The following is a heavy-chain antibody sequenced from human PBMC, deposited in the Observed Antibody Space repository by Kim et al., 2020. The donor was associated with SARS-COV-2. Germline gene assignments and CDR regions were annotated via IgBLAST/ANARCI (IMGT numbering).Heavy chain of an antibody. CDR1: GFTFSSYA. CDR3: AKGSSSSCYSAVDC. Sequence: GGSLRLSCAASGFTFSSYAMNWVRQAPGKGLEWVSSISYSGDGTFYANSVKGRFTISRDSSKNTLYLQMNSLRVEDMAVSYCAKGSSSSCYSAVDCWGLGTLVIVSS. CDR2: ISYSGDGT. V-gene: IGHV3-23*01. D-gene: IGHD2-15*01. J-gene: IGHJ4*01.